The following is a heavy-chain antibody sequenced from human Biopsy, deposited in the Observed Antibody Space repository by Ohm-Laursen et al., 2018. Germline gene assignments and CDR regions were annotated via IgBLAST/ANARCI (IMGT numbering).Heavy chain of an antibody. Sequence: GSSVKVSCKTSGGTFIDYAISWLRQAPGQGLEWMGGIIPLFGTTNYAQKFQGRITITADKSTGTAYMDLSRLRSEDTAIYYCARDTKWLGSGPNDFWGQGALVTVSS. V-gene: IGHV1-69*06. D-gene: IGHD3-22*01. J-gene: IGHJ4*02. CDR1: GGTFIDYA. CDR2: IIPLFGTT. CDR3: ARDTKWLGSGPNDF.